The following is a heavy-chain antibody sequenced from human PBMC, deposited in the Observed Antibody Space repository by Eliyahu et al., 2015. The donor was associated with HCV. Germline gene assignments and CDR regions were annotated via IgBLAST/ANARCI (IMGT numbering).Heavy chain of an antibody. J-gene: IGHJ4*02. Sequence: TFRNSWMSWVRQAPGKGLEWVANIKYDGSEKYHVDSVKGRFTISRDNAKNSLFLQMNSLRAEDTAVYYCARSLGSAEFDYWGQGTLVTVSS. D-gene: IGHD3-10*01. CDR1: TFRNSW. CDR3: ARSLGSAEFDY. V-gene: IGHV3-7*01. CDR2: IKYDGSEK.